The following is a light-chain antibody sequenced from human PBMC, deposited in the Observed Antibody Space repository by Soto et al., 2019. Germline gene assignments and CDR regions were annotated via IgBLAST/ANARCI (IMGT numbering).Light chain of an antibody. V-gene: IGKV3-11*01. Sequence: EIVLTQSPVTLSLSPGERATLSCRASQSVSSSLAWYQQKPGQAPRLLIYDASNTATGMPARFSGSGSGTDFTLTISSLEPEDFVIYYCQQRSSSITFGQGTRLETK. CDR2: DAS. J-gene: IGKJ5*01. CDR1: QSVSSS. CDR3: QQRSSSIT.